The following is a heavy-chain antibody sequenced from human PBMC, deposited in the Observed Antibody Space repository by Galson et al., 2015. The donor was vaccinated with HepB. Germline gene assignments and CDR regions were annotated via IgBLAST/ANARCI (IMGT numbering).Heavy chain of an antibody. V-gene: IGHV3-11*06. CDR2: ISSSSSYT. Sequence: SLRLSCAASGFTFSDYYMSWIRQAPGKGLEWVSYISSSSSYTNYADSVKGRFTISRDNAKNSLYLQMNSLRAEDTAVYYCASSPGYGVDGDFDYWGQGTLVTVSS. J-gene: IGHJ4*02. CDR1: GFTFSDYY. D-gene: IGHD4-17*01. CDR3: ASSPGYGVDGDFDY.